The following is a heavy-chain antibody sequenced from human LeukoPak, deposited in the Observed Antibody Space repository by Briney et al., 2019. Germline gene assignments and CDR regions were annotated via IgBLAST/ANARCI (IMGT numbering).Heavy chain of an antibody. D-gene: IGHD6-13*01. Sequence: SETLSLTCTVSGGSINTPNYYWGWIRQTPGTGLEWIGNIFYSGGTYYSPSLTSRVTISLDTSRNQFSLKLNSVTAADTAVYYCARAYSSSWYFNWFDPWGQGTLVTVSS. CDR3: ARAYSSSWYFNWFDP. J-gene: IGHJ5*02. V-gene: IGHV4-39*07. CDR2: IFYSGGT. CDR1: GGSINTPNYY.